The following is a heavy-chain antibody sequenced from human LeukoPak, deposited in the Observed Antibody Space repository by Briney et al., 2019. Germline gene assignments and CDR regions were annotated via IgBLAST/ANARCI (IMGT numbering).Heavy chain of an antibody. J-gene: IGHJ3*02. Sequence: GGSLRLSCAASGFTFSSYSMNWVRQAPGKGLEWVSSISSSSSYIYYADSVKGRFTISRDNAKNSLYLQMNSLRAEDTAVYYCARYGYSSSWTDAFDIWGQGTMVTVSS. CDR2: ISSSSSYI. D-gene: IGHD6-13*01. CDR3: ARYGYSSSWTDAFDI. V-gene: IGHV3-21*01. CDR1: GFTFSSYS.